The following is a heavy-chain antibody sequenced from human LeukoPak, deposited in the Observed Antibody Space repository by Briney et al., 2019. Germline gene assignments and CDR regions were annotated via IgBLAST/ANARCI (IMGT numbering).Heavy chain of an antibody. CDR3: SRGKSRGSHIDY. D-gene: IGHD1-26*01. J-gene: IGHJ4*02. V-gene: IGHV4-38-2*02. Sequence: SETLSLTCTVSGYSISSGYHWGWIRQPPGKGLEWIGSIYHSGSTYYNPSLKSRLTISVDTSKNQLSLRLSSVTAADTAVYYCSRGKSRGSHIDYWGQGTLVTVSS. CDR2: IYHSGST. CDR1: GYSISSGYH.